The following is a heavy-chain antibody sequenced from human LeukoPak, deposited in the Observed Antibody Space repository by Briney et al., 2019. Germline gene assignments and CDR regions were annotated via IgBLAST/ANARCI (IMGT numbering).Heavy chain of an antibody. Sequence: GGSLRLSXAASGFTFSSYAMSWVRQAPGEGLEWVSAISGSGGSTCYADSVKGRFTIPRDNSKNTLYLQMNSLRAEDTAVYYCAKDRDSGSYLDCFDYWGQGTLLTVSS. CDR2: ISGSGGST. CDR1: GFTFSSYA. J-gene: IGHJ4*02. D-gene: IGHD1-26*01. CDR3: AKDRDSGSYLDCFDY. V-gene: IGHV3-23*01.